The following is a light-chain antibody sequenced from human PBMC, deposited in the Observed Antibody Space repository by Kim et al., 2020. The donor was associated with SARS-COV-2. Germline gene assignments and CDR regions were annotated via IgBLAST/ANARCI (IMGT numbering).Light chain of an antibody. CDR3: RLSNSGGRV. CDR1: TGNVTSDHY. Sequence: PGGTVTITCSGSTGNVTSDHYRYWYQQKPGKAPKTMIYDASNRHSGTPARFSGSLLGGKAALTISGAQPEDEAEYYCRLSNSGGRVFGGGTRLTVL. V-gene: IGLV7-46*01. CDR2: DAS. J-gene: IGLJ3*02.